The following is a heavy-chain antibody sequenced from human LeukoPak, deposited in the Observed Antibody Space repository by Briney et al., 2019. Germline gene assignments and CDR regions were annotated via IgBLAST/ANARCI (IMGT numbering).Heavy chain of an antibody. J-gene: IGHJ6*02. CDR3: ARDTVKGLQWLADYYYYGMDV. V-gene: IGHV1-69*04. D-gene: IGHD6-19*01. CDR2: IIPILGIA. Sequence: SVKVSCKASGGTFSSYAISWVRQAPGQGLEWMGRIIPILGIANYAQKFQGRVTITADKSTSTAYMELSSLRSEDTAVYYCARDTVKGLQWLADYYYYGMDVWGQGTTVTVSS. CDR1: GGTFSSYA.